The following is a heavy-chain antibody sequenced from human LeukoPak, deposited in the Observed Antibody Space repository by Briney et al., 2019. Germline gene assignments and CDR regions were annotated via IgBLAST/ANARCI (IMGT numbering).Heavy chain of an antibody. CDR2: INSDGSST. CDR1: GFTFSSYW. Sequence: AGGSLRLSCAASGFTFSSYWMHWVRQAPGKGLVWVLRINSDGSSTSYADSVKGRFTISRDNAKNTLYLQMNSLRAEDTAVYYCARDILWYYYVSSGYYWSDAFDIWGQGTMVTVSS. J-gene: IGHJ3*02. V-gene: IGHV3-74*01. D-gene: IGHD3-22*01. CDR3: ARDILWYYYVSSGYYWSDAFDI.